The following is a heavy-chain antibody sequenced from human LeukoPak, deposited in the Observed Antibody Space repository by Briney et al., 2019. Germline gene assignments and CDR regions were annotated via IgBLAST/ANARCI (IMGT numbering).Heavy chain of an antibody. V-gene: IGHV3-23*01. J-gene: IGHJ3*02. CDR1: GFTFSTNP. CDR2: ISDTRT. Sequence: PGGSLRLSCAASGFTFSTNPMSWVRQAPGEGVEWVSAISDTRTYYANAGTGRVTISKENSNNTKCLQRRSERGGDRGGYYCVREHVDRAFPRSFEIWGQGTVVTVSS. CDR3: VREHVDRAFPRSFEI. D-gene: IGHD3-10*01.